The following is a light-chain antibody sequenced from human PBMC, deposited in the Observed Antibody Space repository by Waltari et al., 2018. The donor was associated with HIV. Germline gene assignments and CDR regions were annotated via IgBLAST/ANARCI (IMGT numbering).Light chain of an antibody. V-gene: IGLV1-44*01. CDR2: SNN. Sequence: QSVLAQPPSASGTPGQRGTISCSGSTSNIGGNTLSWYQQLPGTAPKLLIYSNNERPSGVPDRLSGSTSGTSASLVISGLQSEDAADYYCAAWDDSLKGGAFGTGTKVTVL. J-gene: IGLJ1*01. CDR1: TSNIGGNT. CDR3: AAWDDSLKGGA.